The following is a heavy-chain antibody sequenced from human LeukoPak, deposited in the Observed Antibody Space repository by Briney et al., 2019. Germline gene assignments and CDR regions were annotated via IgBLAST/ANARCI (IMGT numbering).Heavy chain of an antibody. CDR3: AKGSVYYYDSSGIDY. D-gene: IGHD3-22*01. V-gene: IGHV3-30*02. J-gene: IGHJ4*02. CDR2: IRYDGSNK. Sequence: GGSLRLSCAASGFTFSSYGMHWVRQAPGKGLEWVAFIRYDGSNKYYADSVKGRFTISRDNSKNTLYLQMNSLRAEDTAVYYCAKGSVYYYDSSGIDYWGQGTLVTVSS. CDR1: GFTFSSYG.